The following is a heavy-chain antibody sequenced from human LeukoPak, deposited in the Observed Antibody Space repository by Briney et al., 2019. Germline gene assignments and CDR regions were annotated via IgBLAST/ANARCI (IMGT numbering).Heavy chain of an antibody. CDR1: GFTFNNYA. CDR2: ISGSGGSA. Sequence: GGSLGLSCVTSGFTFNNYAMSWVRQAPGKGLKWVSAISGSGGSAYYTDSVKGRFTISRDDSKNTLYLQMHSLRAEDTAVYYCAKHEFYYESGGYAALNSWGQGTLVTVSS. CDR3: AKHEFYYESGGYAALNS. V-gene: IGHV3-23*01. J-gene: IGHJ4*02. D-gene: IGHD3-22*01.